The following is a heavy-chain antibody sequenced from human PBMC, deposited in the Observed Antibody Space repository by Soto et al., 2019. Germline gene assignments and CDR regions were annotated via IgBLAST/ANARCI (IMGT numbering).Heavy chain of an antibody. CDR2: IWYDGSNK. CDR1: GFTFSSYG. CDR3: ARDVAVRVGRGGLFDI. J-gene: IGHJ3*02. Sequence: QVQLVESGGGVVQPGRSLRLSCAASGFTFSSYGMHWVRQAPGKGLEWVAVIWYDGSNKYYADSVKGRFTISRDNSKNTLYLQMNSLRAEDTAVYYCARDVAVRVGRGGLFDIWGQGTMVTVSS. V-gene: IGHV3-33*01. D-gene: IGHD4-17*01.